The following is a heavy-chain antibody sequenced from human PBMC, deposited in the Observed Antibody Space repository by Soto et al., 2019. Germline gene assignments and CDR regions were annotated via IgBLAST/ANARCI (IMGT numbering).Heavy chain of an antibody. D-gene: IGHD3-22*01. CDR1: GYTFTSYG. Sequence: QVQLVQSGAEVKKPGASVKVSCKASGYTFTSYGISWVRQAPGQGLEWMGWISAYNGNTNYAQKLQGRVTMTTDTSKSTAYMELRSLRSDDTAVYYCARDPTGGYYYDSSGSPPLDYWGQGTLVTVSS. J-gene: IGHJ4*02. CDR2: ISAYNGNT. CDR3: ARDPTGGYYYDSSGSPPLDY. V-gene: IGHV1-18*04.